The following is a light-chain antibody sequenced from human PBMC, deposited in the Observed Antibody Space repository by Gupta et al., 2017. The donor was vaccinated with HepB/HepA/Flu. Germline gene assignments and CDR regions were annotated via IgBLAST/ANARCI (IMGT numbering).Light chain of an antibody. CDR1: SSDVGGYNY. Sequence: QSALTQPASVSGSPGQSITISCPGTSSDVGGYNYVSWYQQHPGKVPKLIIYDVSNRPSGVSDRFSGSKSGNTASLTISGRQAEDEADYYCASYTTSSTWVFGGGTKLTVL. V-gene: IGLV2-14*03. CDR2: DVS. J-gene: IGLJ3*02. CDR3: ASYTTSSTWV.